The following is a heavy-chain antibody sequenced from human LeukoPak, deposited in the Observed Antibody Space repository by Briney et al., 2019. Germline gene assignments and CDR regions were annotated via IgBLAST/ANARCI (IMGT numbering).Heavy chain of an antibody. D-gene: IGHD5-24*01. V-gene: IGHV3-23*01. CDR3: AKPKGWAPHGHAFDI. CDR2: ISGSGGST. J-gene: IGHJ3*02. CDR1: GFTFSSYA. Sequence: GGSPRLSCAASGFTFSSYAMSWVRQAPGKGLEWVSAISGSGGSTYYADSVKGRFTISRDNSKNTLYLQMNSLRAEDTAVYYCAKPKGWAPHGHAFDIWGQGTMVTVSS.